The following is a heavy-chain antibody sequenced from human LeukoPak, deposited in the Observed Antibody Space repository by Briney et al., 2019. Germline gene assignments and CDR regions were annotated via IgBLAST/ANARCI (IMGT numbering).Heavy chain of an antibody. J-gene: IGHJ4*02. V-gene: IGHV3-7*01. CDR2: IKQDGSEK. Sequence: GGTLRLSCAASGFTFSSYWMSWVRQAPGKGLEWVANIKQDGSEKYYVDSVKGRFTISRDNAKNSLYLQTNSLRAEDTAVYYCARVIGYSYGWGYFDYWGQGTLVTVSS. CDR1: GFTFSSYW. CDR3: ARVIGYSYGWGYFDY. D-gene: IGHD5-18*01.